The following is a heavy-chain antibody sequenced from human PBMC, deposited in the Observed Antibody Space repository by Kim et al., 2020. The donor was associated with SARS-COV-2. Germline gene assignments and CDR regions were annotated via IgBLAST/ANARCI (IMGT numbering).Heavy chain of an antibody. Sequence: SETLSLTCTVSGGSISSGGYYWSWIRQHPGKGLEWIGYIYYSGSTYYNPSLKSRVTISVDTSKNQFSLKLSSVTAADTAVYYCAREVSGSPFDYWGQGTLVTVSS. V-gene: IGHV4-31*03. J-gene: IGHJ4*02. CDR2: IYYSGST. CDR1: GGSISSGGYY. CDR3: AREVSGSPFDY. D-gene: IGHD2-15*01.